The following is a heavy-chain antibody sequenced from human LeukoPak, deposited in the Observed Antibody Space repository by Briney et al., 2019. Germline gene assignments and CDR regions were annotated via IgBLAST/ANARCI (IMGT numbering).Heavy chain of an antibody. Sequence: GRSLRLSCAASGFTFDNYAMHWVRHAPRKGLELVSGIAWNSGNTAFADSAKGRFTISRDNAENSLYLQMISLTPEDTAFYFCAKDMNSYGSGSSYNPWGPFDSWGQETLVTVSS. V-gene: IGHV3-9*01. CDR3: AKDMNSYGSGSSYNPWGPFDS. D-gene: IGHD3-10*01. CDR2: IAWNSGNT. J-gene: IGHJ4*02. CDR1: GFTFDNYA.